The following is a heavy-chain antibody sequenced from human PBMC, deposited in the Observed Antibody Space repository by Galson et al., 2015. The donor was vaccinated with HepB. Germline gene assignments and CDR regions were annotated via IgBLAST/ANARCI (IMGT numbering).Heavy chain of an antibody. Sequence: SLRLSCAASGFTFSSYAMSWVRQAPGKGLEWVSGISASGSSTYYADSVKGRFTISRDNSKNTLYLQMNSLRADDTAVYYCAKEGGDFYYYMNVWGKGTTVTVSS. D-gene: IGHD3-16*01. CDR2: ISASGSST. CDR3: AKEGGDFYYYMNV. J-gene: IGHJ6*03. CDR1: GFTFSSYA. V-gene: IGHV3-23*01.